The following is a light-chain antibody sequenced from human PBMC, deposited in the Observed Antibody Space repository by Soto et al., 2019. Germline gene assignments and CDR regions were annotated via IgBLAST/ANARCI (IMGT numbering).Light chain of an antibody. J-gene: IGLJ1*01. CDR1: SSNIGNNA. CDR2: YDD. CDR3: AAWDDSLNGYV. Sequence: QSVLTQPPSVSEAPRRSVTISCSGSSSNIGNNAVNWYQQLPGKAPKLLIYYDDLLPSGVSDRFSASKSGTSASLAISGLQSEDEADYHCAAWDDSLNGYVFGTGTKVTVL. V-gene: IGLV1-36*01.